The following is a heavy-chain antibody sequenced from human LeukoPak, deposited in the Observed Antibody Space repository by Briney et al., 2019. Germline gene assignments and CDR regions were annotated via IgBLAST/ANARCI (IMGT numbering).Heavy chain of an antibody. CDR1: GFTFSSYG. D-gene: IGHD5-12*01. CDR3: AKDQSRGPQCDY. CDR2: ISYDGSNK. J-gene: IGHJ4*02. Sequence: GGSLRLSCAASGFTFSSYGMHWVRQAPGKGLEWVAVISYDGSNKYYADSVKGRFTISRDNSKNTLYLQMNSLRAEDTAVYYCAKDQSRGPQCDYWGQGTLVTVSS. V-gene: IGHV3-30*18.